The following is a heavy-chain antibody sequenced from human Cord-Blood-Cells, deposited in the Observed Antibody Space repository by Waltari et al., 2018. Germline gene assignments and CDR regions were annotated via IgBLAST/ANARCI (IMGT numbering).Heavy chain of an antibody. V-gene: IGHV1-2*02. D-gene: IGHD1-26*01. J-gene: IGHJ3*02. CDR2: IKPTGGGR. CDR1: GYTFTGYY. CDR3: ARGHIVGATTSAFDI. Sequence: QVQLVQSGAEVKKPGASVKVSCKASGYTFTGYYLHWVRQAPGQGLEWRGGIKPTGGGRNQAQNLQGRATMTRDTSISTAYRELSRLRSDDTAVYYCARGHIVGATTSAFDIWGQGTMVTVSS.